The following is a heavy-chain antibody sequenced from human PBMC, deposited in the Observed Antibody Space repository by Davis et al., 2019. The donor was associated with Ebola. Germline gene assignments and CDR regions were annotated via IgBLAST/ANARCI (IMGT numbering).Heavy chain of an antibody. CDR3: ARRVGARSGFDS. CDR1: GYTFISYG. J-gene: IGHJ4*02. Sequence: ASVKVSCKASGYTFISYGINWVRQATGQGLEWMGWMNPNSGNTGYAQKFQGRITMTRNISISTAYMELSSLRSDDTAVYYCARRVGARSGFDSWGQGSLVTVSS. D-gene: IGHD1-26*01. V-gene: IGHV1-8*02. CDR2: MNPNSGNT.